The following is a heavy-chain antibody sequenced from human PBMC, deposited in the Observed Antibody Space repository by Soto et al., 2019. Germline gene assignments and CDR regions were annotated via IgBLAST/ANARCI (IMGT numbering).Heavy chain of an antibody. CDR2: IYHSGST. CDR3: ASDTNYDILTGYSYAFDI. V-gene: IGHV4-4*02. D-gene: IGHD3-9*01. CDR1: GCSIISSNW. J-gene: IGHJ3*02. Sequence: SETLSLTCAVLGCSIISSNWWSLVRQPPGKGLEWIGEIYHSGSTNYNPSLKSRVTISVDKSKNQFSLKLSSVTAADTAVYYCASDTNYDILTGYSYAFDIWGQGTMVT.